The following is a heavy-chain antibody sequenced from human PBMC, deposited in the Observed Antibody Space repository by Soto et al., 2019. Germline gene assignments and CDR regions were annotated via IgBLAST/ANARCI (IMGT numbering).Heavy chain of an antibody. CDR3: ARGAAFFDDSSGYYYYFDC. CDR1: GGSISSGDYY. J-gene: IGHJ4*02. V-gene: IGHV4-30-4*01. CDR2: IYYSGST. D-gene: IGHD3-22*01. Sequence: PSETLSLTCTVSGGSISSGDYYWSWIRQPPGKGLEWIGYIYYSGSTYYNPSLKSRVTISVDTSKNQFSLKLSSVTAADTAVYYCARGAAFFDDSSGYYYYFDCWGQETLVTVSS.